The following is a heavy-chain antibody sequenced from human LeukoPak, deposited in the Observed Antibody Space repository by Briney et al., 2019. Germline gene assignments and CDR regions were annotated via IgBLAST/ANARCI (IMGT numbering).Heavy chain of an antibody. CDR2: IWYDGSNK. V-gene: IGHV3-30*02. J-gene: IGHJ4*02. Sequence: GGSLRLSCAASGFTFSSYGMHWVRQAPGKGLEWVAVIWYDGSNKYYADSVKGRFTISRDNSKNTLYLQMNSLRAEDTAVYYCANTSPKSIAARRGLDYWGQGTLVTVSS. D-gene: IGHD6-6*01. CDR3: ANTSPKSIAARRGLDY. CDR1: GFTFSSYG.